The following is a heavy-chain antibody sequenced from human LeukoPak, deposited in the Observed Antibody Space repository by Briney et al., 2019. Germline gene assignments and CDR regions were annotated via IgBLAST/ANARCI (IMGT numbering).Heavy chain of an antibody. D-gene: IGHD6-6*01. V-gene: IGHV3-30-3*01. Sequence: GGSLRLSFAASGFTFDSYALHWVRQAPGKGLEWLAIITYDGTNKYYADSVKGRFTISRDNSKNTLFLQMNSLRAEDTAVYYCARVEYSSSPHFDYWGQGTLVTVSS. J-gene: IGHJ4*02. CDR2: ITYDGTNK. CDR3: ARVEYSSSPHFDY. CDR1: GFTFDSYA.